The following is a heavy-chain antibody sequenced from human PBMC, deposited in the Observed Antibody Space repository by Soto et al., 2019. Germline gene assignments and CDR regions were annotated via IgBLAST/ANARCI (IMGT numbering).Heavy chain of an antibody. D-gene: IGHD3-3*01. CDR3: AREANVLRFFSSNGMDV. CDR1: GGSFSGYY. V-gene: IGHV4-34*01. J-gene: IGHJ6*02. Sequence: SETLSLTCAVYGGSFSGYYWSWIRQPPGKGLEWIGEINHSGSTNYNPSLKSRVTISVDTSKNQFSLGLSSVTAADTAVYYCAREANVLRFFSSNGMDVWGQGTTVTVSS. CDR2: INHSGST.